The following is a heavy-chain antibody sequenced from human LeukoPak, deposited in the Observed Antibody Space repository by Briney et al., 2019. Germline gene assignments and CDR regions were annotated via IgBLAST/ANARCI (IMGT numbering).Heavy chain of an antibody. CDR3: ALTGMVRGVIDAFDI. D-gene: IGHD3-10*01. CDR2: ISSSSSYI. Sequence: PGGSLRLSCAASGFTFSSYSMNWVRQAPGKGLEWVSSISSSSSYIYYADSVKGRFTISRDNSKNTLYLQMNSLRAEDTAVYYCALTGMVRGVIDAFDIWGQGTMVTVSS. J-gene: IGHJ3*02. V-gene: IGHV3-21*04. CDR1: GFTFSSYS.